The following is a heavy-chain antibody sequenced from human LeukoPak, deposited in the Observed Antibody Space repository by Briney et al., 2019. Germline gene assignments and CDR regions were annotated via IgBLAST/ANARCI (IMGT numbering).Heavy chain of an antibody. CDR2: INPSGGST. V-gene: IGHV1-46*01. J-gene: IGHJ6*03. CDR3: ARDHYGDYIGSYYYMDV. D-gene: IGHD4-17*01. Sequence: ASVRVSCKASGYTFTSYYMHWVQQAPGQGLEWMGIINPSGGSTSYAQKFQGRVTMTRDMSTSTVYMELSSLRSEDTAVYYCARDHYGDYIGSYYYMDVWGKGTTVTVSS. CDR1: GYTFTSYY.